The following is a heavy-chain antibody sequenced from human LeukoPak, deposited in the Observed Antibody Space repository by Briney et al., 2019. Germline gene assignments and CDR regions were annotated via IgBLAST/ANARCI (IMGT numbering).Heavy chain of an antibody. CDR1: GGSFSGYY. J-gene: IGHJ4*02. CDR2: INHSGST. V-gene: IGHV4-34*01. CDR3: ARDGIVVVPAAQGYYFDY. Sequence: SETLSLTXAVYGGSFSGYYWSWIRQPPGKGLEWIGEINHSGSTNYNPSLKSRVTISVDTSKNQFPLKLSSVTAADTAVYYCARDGIVVVPAAQGYYFDYWGQGTLVTVSS. D-gene: IGHD2-2*01.